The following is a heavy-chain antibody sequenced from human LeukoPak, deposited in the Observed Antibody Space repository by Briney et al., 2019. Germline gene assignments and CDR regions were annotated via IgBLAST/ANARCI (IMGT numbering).Heavy chain of an antibody. Sequence: SETLSLTCVVSGDFIRSGYYWGWVRQPPGKGLEWIGSVYHSGTTHYNPSLNSRVTISLDMSKNQFSLRLTSVTAADTALYFCARDPSEDGDFFFDHWGQGTLVTVSS. V-gene: IGHV4-38-2*02. D-gene: IGHD4-17*01. CDR1: GDFIRSGYY. J-gene: IGHJ4*02. CDR2: VYHSGTT. CDR3: ARDPSEDGDFFFDH.